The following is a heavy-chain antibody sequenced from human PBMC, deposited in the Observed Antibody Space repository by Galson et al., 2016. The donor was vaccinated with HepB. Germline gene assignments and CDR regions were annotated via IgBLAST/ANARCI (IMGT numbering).Heavy chain of an antibody. D-gene: IGHD2-21*01. J-gene: IGHJ4*02. CDR2: TYYRSKWYY. Sequence: CAISGDSVSSNSAAWNWIRQSPSRGLEWLGRTYYRSKWYYDYAVSVESRISINPDTSKNQFSLQLNSVTPEDTAVYYCARGNSGYSVFRFVWWGQGTLVTVSS. V-gene: IGHV6-1*01. CDR3: ARGNSGYSVFRFVW. CDR1: GDSVSSNSAA.